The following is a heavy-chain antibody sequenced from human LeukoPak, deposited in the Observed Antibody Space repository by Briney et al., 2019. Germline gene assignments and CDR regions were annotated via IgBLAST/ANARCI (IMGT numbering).Heavy chain of an antibody. Sequence: ASVKVSCKASGYTFTGYYMHWVRQAPGQGLEWMGRIDPNSGGTNYAQKFQGRVTITADESTSTAYMELSSLRSEDAAVYYCARGGITMIPAAFDIWGQGTMVTVSS. J-gene: IGHJ3*02. CDR2: IDPNSGGT. CDR3: ARGGITMIPAAFDI. D-gene: IGHD3-22*01. V-gene: IGHV1-2*06. CDR1: GYTFTGYY.